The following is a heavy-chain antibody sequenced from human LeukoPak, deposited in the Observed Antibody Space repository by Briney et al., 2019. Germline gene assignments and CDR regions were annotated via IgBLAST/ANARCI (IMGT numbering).Heavy chain of an antibody. D-gene: IGHD3-10*01. CDR1: GFTFSSYA. Sequence: GGSLRLSCAASGFTFSSYAMHWVRQAPGKGLEWVANIKQDGSEKYYVDSVKGRFTISRDNAKNSLYLQMNSLRAEDTAVYYCARDGMVRGVITPFGYWGQGTLVTVSS. CDR3: ARDGMVRGVITPFGY. J-gene: IGHJ4*02. CDR2: IKQDGSEK. V-gene: IGHV3-7*01.